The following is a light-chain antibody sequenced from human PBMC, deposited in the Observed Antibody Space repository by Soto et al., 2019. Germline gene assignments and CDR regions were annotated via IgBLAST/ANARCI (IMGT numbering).Light chain of an antibody. CDR3: QQLNSYPRT. CDR2: AAS. V-gene: IGKV1-39*01. Sequence: DIQMTQSTSSLSASVGDRVTITCRASQSISTYLHWYQQKPGKAPKLLIYAASSLQSGVPSRFSGSGSGTDFTLTISSLQPEDFATYYCQQLNSYPRTFGQGTKVDIK. J-gene: IGKJ1*01. CDR1: QSISTY.